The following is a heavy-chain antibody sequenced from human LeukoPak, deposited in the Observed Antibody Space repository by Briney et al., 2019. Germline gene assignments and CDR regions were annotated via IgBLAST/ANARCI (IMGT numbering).Heavy chain of an antibody. CDR1: GGSISSSY. D-gene: IGHD3-22*01. CDR2: IYYSGST. Sequence: PSETLSLTCTVSGGSISSSYCSWIWQPPGEGLEWIGYIYYSGSTNYNPSLKSRVTRSVEASKNQVSLKLSSVTAGDTAVYYCARVSDSSGYYSPSEYYYYMDVWGKGTTVTVSS. J-gene: IGHJ6*03. CDR3: ARVSDSSGYYSPSEYYYYMDV. V-gene: IGHV4-59*01.